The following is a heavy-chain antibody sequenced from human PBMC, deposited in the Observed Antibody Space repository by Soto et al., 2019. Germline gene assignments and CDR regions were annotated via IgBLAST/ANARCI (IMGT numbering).Heavy chain of an antibody. D-gene: IGHD6-13*01. Sequence: PSETLSLACTVSGGSISSSSYYWGWIRQPPGKGLEWIGSIYYSGSTYYNPSLKSRVTISVDTSKNQLSLKLSSVTAADTAVYYCARLDSSYYYYMDVWGKRTTVTVSS. V-gene: IGHV4-39*01. CDR1: GGSISSSSYY. J-gene: IGHJ6*03. CDR2: IYYSGST. CDR3: ARLDSSYYYYMDV.